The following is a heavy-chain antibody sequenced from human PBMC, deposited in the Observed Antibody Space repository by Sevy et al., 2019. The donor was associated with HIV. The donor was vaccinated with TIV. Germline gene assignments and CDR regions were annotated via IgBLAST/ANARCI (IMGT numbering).Heavy chain of an antibody. V-gene: IGHV3-48*03. J-gene: IGHJ4*02. CDR3: AGPSLGVGPTY. CDR1: GFTFSSYE. D-gene: IGHD3-3*01. Sequence: GGSLRLSCAASGFTFSSYEMNWVRQAPGKGLEWVSYISSSGSTIYYADSVKGRFTISRDNAKNSLYLQMNSLRAEDTAVYYCAGPSLGVGPTYWGQGTLVTVSS. CDR2: ISSSGSTI.